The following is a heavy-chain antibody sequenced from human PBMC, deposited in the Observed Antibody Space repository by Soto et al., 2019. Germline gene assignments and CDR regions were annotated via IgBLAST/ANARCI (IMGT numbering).Heavy chain of an antibody. V-gene: IGHV4-59*08. CDR1: GASISRDH. D-gene: IGHD3-16*01. CDR2: YSGTT. CDR3: AKYITGGGGRGY. J-gene: IGHJ4*02. Sequence: QVQLQESGPGLVKPSETLSLTCTVSGASISRDHWNWIRQPPGKGLEWVGEYSGTTNYNPSLRSRATISVDTSNNQFSLKLSSVTAADPAVYFCAKYITGGGGRGYWGQGTLVTVSS.